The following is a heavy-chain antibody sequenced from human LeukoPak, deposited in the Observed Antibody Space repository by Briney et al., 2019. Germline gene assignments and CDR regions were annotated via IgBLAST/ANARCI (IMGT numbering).Heavy chain of an antibody. CDR1: GGSFSGYY. J-gene: IGHJ5*02. Sequence: SETLSLTCAVYGGSFSGYYWSWIRQPPGKGLEWIGEINHSGSTNYNPSLKSRVTISVDTSKNQFSLKLSSVTAADTAVYYCARGYCSGGSCYSGGDWFDPWGQGTLVTVSS. D-gene: IGHD2-15*01. CDR2: INHSGST. V-gene: IGHV4-34*01. CDR3: ARGYCSGGSCYSGGDWFDP.